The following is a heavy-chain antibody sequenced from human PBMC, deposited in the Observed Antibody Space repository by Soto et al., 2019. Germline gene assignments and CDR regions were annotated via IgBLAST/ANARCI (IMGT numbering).Heavy chain of an antibody. J-gene: IGHJ6*04. V-gene: IGHV6-1*01. CDR2: TYYRSKWYN. D-gene: IGHD2-21*02. Sequence: QVQLQQSGPGLVKPSQTLSLTCVISGDSVSSNGAAWNWIRQSPSRGLEWLGRTYYRSKWYNDYAGSVKSRIPISPDTSKNQFSLQLNSVTPEDTAVYYCARTVTDTSLVGMDVWGKGTTVTVSS. CDR3: ARTVTDTSLVGMDV. CDR1: GDSVSSNGAA.